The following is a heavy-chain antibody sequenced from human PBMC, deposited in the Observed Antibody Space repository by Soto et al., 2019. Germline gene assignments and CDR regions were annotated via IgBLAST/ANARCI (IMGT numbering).Heavy chain of an antibody. CDR3: ARVFTMILVAHLGMDV. J-gene: IGHJ6*02. CDR2: INHSGST. V-gene: IGHV4-34*01. CDR1: GGSSSGYY. Sequence: SETLSLTCAVYGGSSSGYYWSWIRQPPGKGLEWIGEINHSGSTNYNPSLKSRVTISVDTSKNQFSLKLSSVTAADTAVYYCARVFTMILVAHLGMDVWGPGTTVTVSS. D-gene: IGHD3-22*01.